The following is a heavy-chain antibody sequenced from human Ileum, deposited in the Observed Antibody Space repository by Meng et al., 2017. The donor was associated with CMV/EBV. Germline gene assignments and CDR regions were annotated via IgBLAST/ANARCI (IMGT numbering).Heavy chain of an antibody. CDR3: ARSFDY. J-gene: IGHJ4*02. Sequence: EVQLVVSGGGLAQPGGSLRLSCAASGFTFNSYWMHWVRQAPGKGLVWVSSIKSDGSSTNYADSVKGRFTISRDNAKNTLYLQMNSLRAEDTAVYYCARSFDYWGQGTLVTVSS. CDR2: IKSDGSST. V-gene: IGHV3-74*01. CDR1: GFTFNSYW.